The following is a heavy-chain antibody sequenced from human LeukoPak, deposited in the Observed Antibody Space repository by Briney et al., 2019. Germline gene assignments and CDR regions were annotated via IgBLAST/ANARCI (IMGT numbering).Heavy chain of an antibody. CDR3: ARRPWYYYDSSGSYFDY. Sequence: PSETLSLTCAVSGYSISSGYYWGWIRQPPGKGLEWIGSIYHGGSTYYNPSLKSRVTISVDTSKNQFSLKLSSVTAADTAVYYCARRPWYYYDSSGSYFDYWGQGTLVTVSS. D-gene: IGHD3-22*01. V-gene: IGHV4-38-2*01. CDR2: IYHGGST. CDR1: GYSISSGYY. J-gene: IGHJ4*02.